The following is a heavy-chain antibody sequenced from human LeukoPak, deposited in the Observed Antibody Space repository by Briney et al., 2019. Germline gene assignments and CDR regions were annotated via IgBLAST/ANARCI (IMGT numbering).Heavy chain of an antibody. CDR3: ARSRGLDVHYYYYMDV. D-gene: IGHD3-10*01. V-gene: IGHV3-64*01. CDR2: ITSDGGRT. J-gene: IGHJ6*03. Sequence: GGPLRLSCAASGFTFSSYAVHWVRQAPGKGLEYVSAITSDGGRTYYANSVKGRFTISRDNSKNTLYLQMGSLRAEDMAVYYCARSRGLDVHYYYYMDVWGKGTTVTVSS. CDR1: GFTFSSYA.